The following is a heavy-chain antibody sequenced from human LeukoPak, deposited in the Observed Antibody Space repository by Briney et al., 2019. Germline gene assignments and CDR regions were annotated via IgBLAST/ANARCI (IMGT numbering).Heavy chain of an antibody. CDR1: GGSVSDYY. J-gene: IGHJ5*02. D-gene: IGHD3-10*01. V-gene: IGHV4-59*02. CDR2: IHYTGST. CDR3: ARGGYYGSGNDFRFDP. Sequence: SETLSLTCAVYGGSVSDYYWSWIRQPPGKGLECIGYIHYTGSTNYNPSLKSRVTISVETSKNQFSLKLKSVTAADTAVYYCARGGYYGSGNDFRFDPWGQGTLVTVSS.